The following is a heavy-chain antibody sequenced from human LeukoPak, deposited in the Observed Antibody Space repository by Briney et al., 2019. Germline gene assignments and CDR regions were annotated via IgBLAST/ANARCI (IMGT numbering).Heavy chain of an antibody. V-gene: IGHV4-34*01. CDR1: GGSFSGYY. D-gene: IGHD3-10*01. Sequence: PSETLSLTCAVYGGSFSGYYWSWIRQPPGKGLEWIGEINHSGSTNYNPSLKSRVTISVDTSKNQFSLKLSSVTAADTAAYYCGGGFGELLYYWGQGTLVTVSS. J-gene: IGHJ4*02. CDR2: INHSGST. CDR3: GGGFGELLYY.